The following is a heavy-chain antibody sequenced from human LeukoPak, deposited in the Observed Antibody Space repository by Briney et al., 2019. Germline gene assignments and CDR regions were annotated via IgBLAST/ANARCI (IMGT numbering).Heavy chain of an antibody. D-gene: IGHD3-10*01. V-gene: IGHV3-21*01. Sequence: GGSLRLSCAASGFTFSRYNMNWVRPAPGKGLEWVSLITSGSSYIHYADSVKGRFTISRDNAKNSLYLQMNSLRAEDSAVYYCAGDRYSSGSVYFSNVMDVWGQGTTVTVSS. CDR2: ITSGSSYI. CDR1: GFTFSRYN. CDR3: AGDRYSSGSVYFSNVMDV. J-gene: IGHJ6*02.